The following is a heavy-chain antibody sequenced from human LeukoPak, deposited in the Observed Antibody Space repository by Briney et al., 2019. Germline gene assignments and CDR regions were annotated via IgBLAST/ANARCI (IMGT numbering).Heavy chain of an antibody. CDR2: ISSGATTM. V-gene: IGHV3-48*03. J-gene: IGHJ4*02. CDR3: ALLAEASDFDY. CDR1: GFMFRSFE. Sequence: GGSLRLSCAASGFMFRSFEMYWVRHAPGEGREWIAYISSGATTMYYADSVKGRFTISRDDAKNSLFLQMNSLRAEDTAVYYCALLAEASDFDYWGQGALVTVSS. D-gene: IGHD6-25*01.